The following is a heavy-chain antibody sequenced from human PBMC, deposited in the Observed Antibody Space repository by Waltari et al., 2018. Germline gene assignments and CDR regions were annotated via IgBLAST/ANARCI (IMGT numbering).Heavy chain of an antibody. CDR3: ARCFPQGFWSGYLFDP. V-gene: IGHV4-61*01. CDR2: IYYRGST. J-gene: IGHJ5*02. CDR1: GGSVSSGSYY. D-gene: IGHD3-3*01. Sequence: QVQLQESGPGLVKPSETLSLTCTVSGGSVSSGSYYWSWIRQPPGKGLEWIGYIYYRGSTNYNPSLKSRVTRSVDTSKNQFSLKLSSVTAADTAVYYCARCFPQGFWSGYLFDPWGQGTLVTVSS.